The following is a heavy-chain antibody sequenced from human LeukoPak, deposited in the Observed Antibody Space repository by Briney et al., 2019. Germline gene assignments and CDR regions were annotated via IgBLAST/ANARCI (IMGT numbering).Heavy chain of an antibody. J-gene: IGHJ4*02. V-gene: IGHV3-23*01. CDR2: ISGSGGST. D-gene: IGHD3-10*01. CDR3: TKNVLLWFGELFVFDY. CDR1: GFTFSSYD. Sequence: GGSLRLSFAVSGFTFSSYDMSWVRQAPGKGLEWMSAISGSGGSTYYADSVKGRFTISRDNSKNTLYLQMNSLRAEDTAVYYCTKNVLLWFGELFVFDYWGQGTLVTVSS.